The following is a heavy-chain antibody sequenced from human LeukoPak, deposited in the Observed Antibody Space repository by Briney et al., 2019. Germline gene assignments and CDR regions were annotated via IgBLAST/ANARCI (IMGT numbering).Heavy chain of an antibody. V-gene: IGHV1-69-2*01. D-gene: IGHD6-6*01. CDR1: GYTFTDYY. Sequence: ASVKISCKASGYTFTDYYMHWVQQAPGKGLEWMGRVDPEDGETIYAEKFQGRVTITADTSTDTAYMELSSLRSEDTAVYYCARRLGSSSKLRWFDPWGQGTLVTVSS. J-gene: IGHJ5*02. CDR3: ARRLGSSSKLRWFDP. CDR2: VDPEDGET.